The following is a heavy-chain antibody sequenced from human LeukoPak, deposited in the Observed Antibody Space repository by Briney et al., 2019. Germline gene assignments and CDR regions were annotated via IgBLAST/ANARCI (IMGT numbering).Heavy chain of an antibody. CDR2: ISGSGGST. D-gene: IGHD6-19*01. CDR1: GFTFSSYA. CDR3: AKDGGGSGWYFDY. Sequence: GGSLRLSCAAPGFTFSSYAMSWVRQAPGKGLEWVSAISGSGGSTYYADSVKGRFTISRDNSKNTLYLQMNSLRAEDTAVYYCAKDGGGSGWYFDYWGQGTLVTVSS. V-gene: IGHV3-23*01. J-gene: IGHJ4*02.